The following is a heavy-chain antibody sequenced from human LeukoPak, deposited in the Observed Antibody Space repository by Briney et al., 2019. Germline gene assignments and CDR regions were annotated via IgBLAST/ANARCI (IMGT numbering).Heavy chain of an antibody. CDR3: ARMYILQAARLIDY. CDR2: IYYSGST. J-gene: IGHJ4*02. V-gene: IGHV4-31*03. Sequence: PSETLSLTCTVSGGSISSGGYYWSWIRQHPGKGLERIGYIYYSGSTYYNPSLKSRVTISVDTSKNQFSLKLSSVTAADTAVYYCARMYILQAARLIDYWGQGTLVTVSS. CDR1: GGSISSGGYY. D-gene: IGHD3-9*01.